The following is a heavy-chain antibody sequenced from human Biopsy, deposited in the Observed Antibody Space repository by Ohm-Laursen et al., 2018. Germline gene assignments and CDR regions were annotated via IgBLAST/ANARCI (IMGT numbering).Heavy chain of an antibody. J-gene: IGHJ3*02. Sequence: VTLSLTCTVSGGFTSGHFWSWVRQPAGKGLEWIGRIYSNGHTNYNPSIKSRVSMSVDTSKNHFSLNLTSVTVADTAMYYCARDEGLLRAFDIWGQGTLGTVSS. D-gene: IGHD1-26*01. V-gene: IGHV4-4*07. CDR2: IYSNGHT. CDR1: GGFTSGHF. CDR3: ARDEGLLRAFDI.